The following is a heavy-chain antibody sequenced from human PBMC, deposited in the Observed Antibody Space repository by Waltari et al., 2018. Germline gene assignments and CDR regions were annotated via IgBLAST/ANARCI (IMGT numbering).Heavy chain of an antibody. CDR2: IRYDGSNK. V-gene: IGHV3-30*02. Sequence: QVQLVESGGGVVQPGGSLRLSCAASGFTFSSYGMHWVRQAPGKGLEWVAFIRYDGSNKYYADSVKGRFTISRDNSKNTLYLQMNSLRAEDTAVYYCAKESPDFDWLLSFDYWGQGTLVTVSS. D-gene: IGHD3-9*01. J-gene: IGHJ4*02. CDR3: AKESPDFDWLLSFDY. CDR1: GFTFSSYG.